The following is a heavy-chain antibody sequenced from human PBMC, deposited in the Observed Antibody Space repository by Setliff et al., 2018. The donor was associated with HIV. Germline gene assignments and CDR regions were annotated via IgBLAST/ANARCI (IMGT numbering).Heavy chain of an antibody. CDR2: VRPYNADK. J-gene: IGHJ6*03. D-gene: IGHD2-15*01. V-gene: IGHV1-2*02. CDR1: GFTFSDYY. CDR3: ARDRAYCSSGSCYRPLVYYFYYMDV. Sequence: ASVKVSCKASGFTFSDYYMHWVRQAPGQGLEWMGWVRPYNADKNYAQKLQGRVTMTSDTSISTAHLELSGLTSDDTAIYYCARDRAYCSSGSCYRPLVYYFYYMDVWGTGTTVTSP.